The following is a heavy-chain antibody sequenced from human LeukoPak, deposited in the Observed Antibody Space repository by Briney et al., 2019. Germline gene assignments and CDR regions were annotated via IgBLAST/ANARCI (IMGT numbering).Heavy chain of an antibody. Sequence: HPGGSLRFSCAASGFTFSSWWMSWVRQAPGKGLEWVAHIKKDESERYYVDSMKGRLTISRDNAKNSLYLQMSSLRAEDTAVYYCARGHYGLDVWGQGTTVTVSS. CDR1: GFTFSSWW. V-gene: IGHV3-7*01. CDR3: ARGHYGLDV. J-gene: IGHJ6*02. CDR2: IKKDESER.